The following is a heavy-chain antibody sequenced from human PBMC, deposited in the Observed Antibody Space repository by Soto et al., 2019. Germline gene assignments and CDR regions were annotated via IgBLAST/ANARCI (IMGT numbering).Heavy chain of an antibody. D-gene: IGHD6-13*01. V-gene: IGHV4-39*01. J-gene: IGHJ5*02. Sequence: SETLSLTCTVSGGSISSSSYYWGLIRQPPGKGLEWIGSIYYSGSTYYNPSLKSRVTISVDTSKNQFSLKLSSVTAADTAVYYCARLHSSSWYPPPERNWFDPWGQGTLVTVSS. CDR2: IYYSGST. CDR3: ARLHSSSWYPPPERNWFDP. CDR1: GGSISSSSYY.